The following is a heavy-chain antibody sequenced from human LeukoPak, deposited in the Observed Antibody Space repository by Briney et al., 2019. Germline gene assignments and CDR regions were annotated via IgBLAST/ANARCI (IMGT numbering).Heavy chain of an antibody. D-gene: IGHD6-13*01. V-gene: IGHV1-2*02. CDR1: GFTFSSYA. Sequence: GRSLRLSCAASGFTFSSYAMHWVRQAPGQGLEWMGWINPNSGGTNYAQKFQGRVTMTRDTSISTAYMELSRLRSDDTAVYYCARASSSSWQFDYWGQGTLVTVSS. J-gene: IGHJ4*02. CDR2: INPNSGGT. CDR3: ARASSSSWQFDY.